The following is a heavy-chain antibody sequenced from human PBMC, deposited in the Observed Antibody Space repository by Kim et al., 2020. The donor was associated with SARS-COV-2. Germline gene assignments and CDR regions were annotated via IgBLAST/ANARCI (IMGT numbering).Heavy chain of an antibody. D-gene: IGHD3-22*01. CDR1: GFTFSSDD. CDR3: ARGSGFHYYYYGMDV. V-gene: IGHV3-13*04. CDR2: IGTAGDT. J-gene: IGHJ6*02. Sequence: GGSLRLSCVASGFTFSSDDMHWVRQVTGKGLEWVSAIGTAGDTYYLDSVKGRFTISRENAKNSFFLQMNSLRAGYTAVYFCARGSGFHYYYYGMDVWGQGTTVTVSS.